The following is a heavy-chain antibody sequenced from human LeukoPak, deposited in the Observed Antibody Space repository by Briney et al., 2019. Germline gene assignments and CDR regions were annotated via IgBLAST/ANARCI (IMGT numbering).Heavy chain of an antibody. CDR3: ARDSSSWYLDY. CDR1: GFTFSSYW. J-gene: IGHJ4*02. CDR2: IKQDGSEK. V-gene: IGHV3-7*01. Sequence: PSGGSLRLSCAASGFTFSSYWMSWVRQAPGKGLEWVANIKQDGSEKYYVDSVKGRFTISRDNAKNSLYLQMNSLRAEDTAMYYCARDSSSWYLDYWGQGTLVTVSS. D-gene: IGHD6-13*01.